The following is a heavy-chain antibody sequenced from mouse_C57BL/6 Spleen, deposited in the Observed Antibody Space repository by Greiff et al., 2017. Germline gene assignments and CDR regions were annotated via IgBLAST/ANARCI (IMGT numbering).Heavy chain of an antibody. Sequence: QVQLQQPGAELVKPGASVKLSCKASGYTFTSYWMHWVKQRPGQGLEWIGMIHPNSGSTNYNEKFKSKATLTVDKSSSTAYMQLSSLTSEDSAVYYGARYSWLTGTDYYAMDYWGQGTSVTVSS. CDR2: IHPNSGST. CDR1: GYTFTSYW. V-gene: IGHV1-64*01. J-gene: IGHJ4*01. D-gene: IGHD4-1*01. CDR3: ARYSWLTGTDYYAMDY.